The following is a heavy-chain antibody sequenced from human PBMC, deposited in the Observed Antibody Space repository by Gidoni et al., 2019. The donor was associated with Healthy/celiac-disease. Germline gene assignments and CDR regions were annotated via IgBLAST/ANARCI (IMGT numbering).Heavy chain of an antibody. V-gene: IGHV4-34*01. CDR1: GGSFSGYY. Sequence: QVQLQQWGAGLLKPSETLSLTCAVYGGSFSGYYWSWIRQPPGKGLEWIGEINHSGSTNYNPSLKSRVTISVDTSKNQFSLKLSSVTAADTAVYYCARGKVVPAAHYFDYWGQGTLVTVSS. D-gene: IGHD2-2*01. CDR2: INHSGST. J-gene: IGHJ4*02. CDR3: ARGKVVPAAHYFDY.